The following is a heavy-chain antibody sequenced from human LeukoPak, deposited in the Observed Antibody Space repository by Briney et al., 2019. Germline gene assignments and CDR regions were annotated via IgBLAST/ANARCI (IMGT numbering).Heavy chain of an antibody. CDR1: GFTFSNYA. CDR3: SKGALSSGWHYFDY. D-gene: IGHD6-19*01. Sequence: GGSLRLSCAASGFTFSNYAMTWVRQAPGKGLEWVSAFSGTSGSTYYADSVKGRFTISRDSSKNTLYLHMNNLRAEDTAVYYCSKGALSSGWHYFDYWGQGTLVTVSS. J-gene: IGHJ4*02. V-gene: IGHV3-23*01. CDR2: FSGTSGST.